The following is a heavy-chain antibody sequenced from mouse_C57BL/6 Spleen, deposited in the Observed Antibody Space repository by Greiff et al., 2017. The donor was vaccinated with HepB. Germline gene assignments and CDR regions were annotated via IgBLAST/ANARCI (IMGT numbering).Heavy chain of an antibody. J-gene: IGHJ3*01. CDR3: ARADYGSSSWFAY. Sequence: EVKLEESGGGLVKPGGSLKLSCAASGFTFSSYAMSWVRQTPEKRLEWVATISDGGSYTYYPDNVKGRFTISRDNAKNNLYLQMSHLKSEDTAMYYCARADYGSSSWFAYWGQGTLVTVSA. CDR1: GFTFSSYA. D-gene: IGHD1-1*01. CDR2: ISDGGSYT. V-gene: IGHV5-4*03.